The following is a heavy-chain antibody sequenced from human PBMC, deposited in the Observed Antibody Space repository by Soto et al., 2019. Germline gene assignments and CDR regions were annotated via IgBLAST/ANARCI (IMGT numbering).Heavy chain of an antibody. J-gene: IGHJ6*02. CDR2: IIPIFGTA. V-gene: IGHV1-69*12. Sequence: QVQLVQSGAEVKKPGSSVKVSCKASGGTFSSYAISWVRQAPGQGLEWMGGIIPIFGTADYAQKFQGRVTITADESTSTGYMELSSLRSEDTAVYYCASHYDSSSYYYYYGMDVWGQGTTVTVSS. CDR1: GGTFSSYA. CDR3: ASHYDSSSYYYYYGMDV. D-gene: IGHD3-22*01.